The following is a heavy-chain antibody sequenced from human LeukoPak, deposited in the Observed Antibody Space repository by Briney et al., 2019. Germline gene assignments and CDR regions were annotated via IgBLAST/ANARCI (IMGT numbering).Heavy chain of an antibody. D-gene: IGHD3-22*01. V-gene: IGHV3-23*01. Sequence: ETLSLTCAVYGGSFSGYYWSWVRQAPGKGLEWVSAISGSGGSTYYADSVKGRFTISRDNSKNTLYLQMNSLRAEDTAVYYCAKDLEVDYYDSSGSLTFDYWGQGTLVTVSS. CDR1: GGSFSGYY. CDR3: AKDLEVDYYDSSGSLTFDY. J-gene: IGHJ4*02. CDR2: ISGSGGST.